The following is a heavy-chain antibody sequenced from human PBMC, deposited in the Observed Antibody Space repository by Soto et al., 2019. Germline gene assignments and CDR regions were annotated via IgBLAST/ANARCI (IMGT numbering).Heavy chain of an antibody. Sequence: ASVKVSCKASGYTFTSYYMHWVRQAPGQGLEWMGIISPSGGSTSYAQKFQGRVTMTRDTSTSTVYMELSSLRSEDTAVYYCARDQVGVPVAKPGRGYYYGMDVWGQGTTVTVSS. J-gene: IGHJ6*02. D-gene: IGHD2-2*01. CDR2: ISPSGGST. CDR3: ARDQVGVPVAKPGRGYYYGMDV. CDR1: GYTFTSYY. V-gene: IGHV1-46*01.